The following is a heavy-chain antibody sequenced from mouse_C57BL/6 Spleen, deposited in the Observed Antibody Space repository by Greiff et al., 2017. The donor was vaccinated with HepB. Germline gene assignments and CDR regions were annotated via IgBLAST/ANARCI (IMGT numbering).Heavy chain of an antibody. V-gene: IGHV1-63*01. CDR2: IYPGGGYT. D-gene: IGHD1-1*01. CDR1: GYTFTNYW. Sequence: QVQLKESGAELVRPGTSVKMSCKASGYTFTNYWIGWAKQRPGHGLEWIGDIYPGGGYTNYNEKFKGKATLTADKSSSTAYMQFSSLTSEDSAIYYCARGFYYGSSYYFDYWGQGTTLTVSS. CDR3: ARGFYYGSSYYFDY. J-gene: IGHJ2*01.